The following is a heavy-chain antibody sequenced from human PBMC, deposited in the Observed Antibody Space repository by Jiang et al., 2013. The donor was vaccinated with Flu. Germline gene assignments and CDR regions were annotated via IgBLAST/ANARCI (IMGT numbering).Heavy chain of an antibody. CDR3: ARGASDYDYIWGSYRSARLIDY. CDR2: IYYSGST. CDR1: SISSYY. V-gene: IGHV4-59*12. J-gene: IGHJ4*02. Sequence: SISSYYWSWIRQPPGKGLEWIGYIYYSGSTNYNPSLKSRVTISVDTSKNQFSLKLSSVTAADTAVYYCARGASDYDYIWGSYRSARLIDYWGQGTLVTVSS. D-gene: IGHD3-16*02.